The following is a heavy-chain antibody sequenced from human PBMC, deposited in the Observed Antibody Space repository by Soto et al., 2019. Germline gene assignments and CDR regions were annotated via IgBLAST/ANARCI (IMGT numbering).Heavy chain of an antibody. D-gene: IGHD1-1*01. CDR3: TRGPRVSSTGTGAH. J-gene: IGHJ4*02. Sequence: GGSLRLSCEVSGSTFSAYWMHWVRQVPGKGLIWVSRISDDGSTTTYADSVKGRFTISRDNAMDTLYLQMNSLRADDTGLYYCTRGPRVSSTGTGAHWGQGTLVTVSS. CDR1: GSTFSAYW. CDR2: ISDDGSTT. V-gene: IGHV3-74*01.